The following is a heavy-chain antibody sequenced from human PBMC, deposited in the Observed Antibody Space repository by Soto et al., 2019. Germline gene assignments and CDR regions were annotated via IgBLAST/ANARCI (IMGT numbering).Heavy chain of an antibody. V-gene: IGHV3-21*01. D-gene: IGHD2-2*01. CDR3: ARVGSCTGSSCYSMDV. CDR2: IYSTSIYR. CDR1: GFSFSSYG. J-gene: IGHJ6*02. Sequence: PGGSLRLSCAASGFSFSSYGMNWVRQAPGRGLEWVSFIYSTSIYRYYADSVTGRSTISRDNAKNSMYLQMNSLRAEDTAVYYCARVGSCTGSSCYSMDVWGQGTTVTVSS.